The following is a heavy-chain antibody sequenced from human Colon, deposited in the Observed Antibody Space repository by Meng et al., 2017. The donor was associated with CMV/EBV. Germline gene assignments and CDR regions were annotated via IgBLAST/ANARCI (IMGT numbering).Heavy chain of an antibody. J-gene: IGHJ1*01. V-gene: IGHV3-23*01. Sequence: GESLKISCAASGFIFSNNVMNWVRQAPGKGLEWVSTISGSGGSTNYADSVKGRFTISRDNSRNTVYLQMHSLRGDDTAVYYCVTIYHAFWGSLGPRGQGTLVTVSS. CDR2: ISGSGGST. CDR3: VTIYHAFWGSLGP. CDR1: GFIFSNNV. D-gene: IGHD3/OR15-3a*01.